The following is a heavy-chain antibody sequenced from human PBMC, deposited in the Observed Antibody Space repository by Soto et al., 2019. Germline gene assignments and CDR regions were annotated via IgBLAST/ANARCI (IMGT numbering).Heavy chain of an antibody. V-gene: IGHV1-69*02. D-gene: IGHD2-15*01. CDR2: IILIFGIA. Sequence: SVKVSCKASGGTFSSYTISWVRQAPGQGLEWMGRIILIFGIANYAQKFQGRVTITAVKSTSTAYMELSSLRSEDTAVYYCARSSLAAIVGFDPWGQGTLVTVSS. J-gene: IGHJ5*02. CDR3: ARSSLAAIVGFDP. CDR1: GGTFSSYT.